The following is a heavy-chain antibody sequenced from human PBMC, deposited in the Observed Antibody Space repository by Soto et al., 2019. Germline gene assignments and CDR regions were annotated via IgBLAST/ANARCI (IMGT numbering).Heavy chain of an antibody. J-gene: IGHJ6*02. CDR2: IYYSGST. D-gene: IGHD3-16*01. CDR3: ARAVLRLGELLWTTVGCYYGMDV. V-gene: IGHV4-30-4*01. CDR1: GGSISSGDYY. Sequence: SETLSLTCTVSGGSISSGDYYWSWIRQPPGKGLEWIGYIYYSGSTYYNPSLKSRVTISVDTSKNQFSLKLSSVTAADTAVYYCARAVLRLGELLWTTVGCYYGMDVLGQGTTVTVSS.